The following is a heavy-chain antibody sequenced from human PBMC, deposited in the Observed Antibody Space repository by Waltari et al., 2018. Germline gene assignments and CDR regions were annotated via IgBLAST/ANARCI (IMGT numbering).Heavy chain of an antibody. J-gene: IGHJ3*02. CDR3: ARGVGGSYSGAFDI. V-gene: IGHV4-59*08. CDR1: GGSISSYY. Sequence: QVQLQESGPGLVKPSETLSLTCTVSGGSISSYYWSWIRQPPGKGLEWIGYIYYSGSTNNNPSLKSRVTISVDTSKNQFSLKLSSVTAADTAVYYCARGVGGSYSGAFDIWGQGTMVTVSS. D-gene: IGHD1-26*01. CDR2: IYYSGST.